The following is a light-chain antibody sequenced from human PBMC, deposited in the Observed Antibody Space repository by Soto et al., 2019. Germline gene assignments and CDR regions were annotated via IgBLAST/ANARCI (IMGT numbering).Light chain of an antibody. V-gene: IGLV1-47*02. Sequence: QSVLTQPPSASGTPGQRVTISCSGGSSNIGGYNYVYWYQQYPGTAPKLLVFGTNLRPSGVPDRFSGSKSGNTASLTVSGLQVEDEADYYCSSFEASNNLLFGGGTKVTVL. CDR3: SSFEASNNLL. CDR2: GTN. CDR1: SSNIGGYNY. J-gene: IGLJ2*01.